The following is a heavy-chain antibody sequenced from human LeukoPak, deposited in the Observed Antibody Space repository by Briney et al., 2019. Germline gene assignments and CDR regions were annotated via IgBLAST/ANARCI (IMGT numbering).Heavy chain of an antibody. Sequence: GASVKVSCKASGYTFTSYYMHWVRQAPGQGLECMGIINPSGGSTSYAQKFQGRVTMTRDMSTSTVYMELSSLRSEDTAVYYCASFTYYDILPGYYAWLDPWGQGTLVSVSS. CDR2: INPSGGST. CDR3: ASFTYYDILPGYYAWLDP. J-gene: IGHJ5*02. D-gene: IGHD3-9*01. V-gene: IGHV1-46*01. CDR1: GYTFTSYY.